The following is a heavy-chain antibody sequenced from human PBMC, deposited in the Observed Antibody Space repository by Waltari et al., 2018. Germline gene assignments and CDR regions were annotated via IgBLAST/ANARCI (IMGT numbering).Heavy chain of an antibody. J-gene: IGHJ4*02. CDR2: ISWNSGNI. CDR3: ARGPTRAFWRGYSDFDY. V-gene: IGHV3-9*03. Sequence: MQLVQSGPEVKKPGTSVKVSCKASGFTFDDYAMHWVRQGPGKGLEWVSGISWNSGNIGYADSVKGRFTISRDNAKNSLYLQMNSLRPEDMALYYCARGPTRAFWRGYSDFDYWGQGTLVTVSS. CDR1: GFTFDDYA. D-gene: IGHD3-3*01.